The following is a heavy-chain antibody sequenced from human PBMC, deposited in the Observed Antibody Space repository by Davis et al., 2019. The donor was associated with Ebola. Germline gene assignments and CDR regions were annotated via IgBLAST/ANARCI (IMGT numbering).Heavy chain of an antibody. Sequence: HPQVPSLPRFILWDSFSSPGWNRIRPCPSRGAEWLRRTYFNSTWLYDYEVSVKSRITINQDTSKNQLPRQLNYMTPEDTAVYYCVRGWRRSGLDVWGQGTTVTVSS. CDR1: WDSFSSPG. J-gene: IGHJ6*02. CDR3: VRGWRRSGLDV. D-gene: IGHD2-15*01. V-gene: IGHV6-1*01. CDR2: TYFNSTWLY.